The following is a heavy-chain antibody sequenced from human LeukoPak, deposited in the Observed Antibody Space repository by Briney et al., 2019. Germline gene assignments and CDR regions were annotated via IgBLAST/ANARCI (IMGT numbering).Heavy chain of an antibody. V-gene: IGHV3-48*01. CDR3: ARDLGLLLARSPDAFDI. J-gene: IGHJ3*02. Sequence: GGSLRLSCAASGFTFSSYSMNWVRQAPGKGLEWVSYISSSSSTIYYADSVKGRFTISRDNAKNSLYLQMNSLRAEDTAVYYCARDLGLLLARSPDAFDIWGQGTMVTVSS. CDR1: GFTFSSYS. CDR2: ISSSSSTI. D-gene: IGHD3-22*01.